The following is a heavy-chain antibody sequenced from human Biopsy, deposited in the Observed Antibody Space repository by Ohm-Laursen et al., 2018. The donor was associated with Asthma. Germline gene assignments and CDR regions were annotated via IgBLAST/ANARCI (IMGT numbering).Heavy chain of an antibody. CDR1: GFSFSNFA. Sequence: SLRLSCTASGFSFSNFAIHWVRQAPGKGLEWVGVISKDTSTQDYADSVKGRFTMARDNSKNTLDLQMNSLREEDTAVYYCVRDGTDDAFDIWGQGTVVSVSS. D-gene: IGHD1-1*01. CDR3: VRDGTDDAFDI. J-gene: IGHJ3*02. V-gene: IGHV3-30*01. CDR2: ISKDTSTQ.